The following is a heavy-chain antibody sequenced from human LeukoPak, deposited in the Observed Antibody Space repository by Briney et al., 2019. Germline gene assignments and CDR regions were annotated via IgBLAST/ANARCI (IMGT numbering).Heavy chain of an antibody. CDR1: GFTFSSYA. V-gene: IGHV3-23*01. J-gene: IGHJ4*02. CDR3: AKDLLRAAAAPDY. CDR2: ISGSGGST. D-gene: IGHD6-13*01. Sequence: GGSLRLSCAASGFTFSSYAMSWVRQAPGKGLEWVSAISGSGGSTYYAASVKGRFTISRDNSKNTLYLQMNSLRAEDTAVYSCAKDLLRAAAAPDYWGQGTLVTVSS.